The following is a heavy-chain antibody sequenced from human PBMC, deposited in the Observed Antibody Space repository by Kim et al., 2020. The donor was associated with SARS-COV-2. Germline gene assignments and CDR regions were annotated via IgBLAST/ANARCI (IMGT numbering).Heavy chain of an antibody. D-gene: IGHD3-22*01. J-gene: IGHJ4*02. CDR2: INPNSAGT. V-gene: IGHV1-2*02. Sequence: ASVKVSCKASGYTFTGYYMHWVRQAPGQGLEWMGWINPNSAGTNYVQKFQGRVTMTRDTSISTAYMELSRLRSDDTAVYYCARDRWGSSGYYYHDYWGQGTLVTVSS. CDR1: GYTFTGYY. CDR3: ARDRWGSSGYYYHDY.